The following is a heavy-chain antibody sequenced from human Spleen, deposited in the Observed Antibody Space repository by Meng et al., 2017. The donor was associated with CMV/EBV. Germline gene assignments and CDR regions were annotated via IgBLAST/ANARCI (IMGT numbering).Heavy chain of an antibody. V-gene: IGHV3-74*01. Sequence: GESLKISCVASGFSFSSYWMHWVHQGPGKGLVWVSRITADGTITSYADSVRGRFTISRDNAKNTLYLHMDSLTAEDTAMYYCARDATLPDYWGQGTLVTVSS. CDR3: ARDATLPDY. D-gene: IGHD2-2*01. CDR2: ITADGTIT. CDR1: GFSFSSYW. J-gene: IGHJ4*02.